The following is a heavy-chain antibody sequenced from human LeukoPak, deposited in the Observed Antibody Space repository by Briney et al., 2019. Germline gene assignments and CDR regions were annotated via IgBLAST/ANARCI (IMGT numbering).Heavy chain of an antibody. CDR2: IFNTGNT. CDR3: ASRPADTTWYGVFDY. V-gene: IGHV4-59*11. J-gene: IGHJ4*02. D-gene: IGHD3-10*01. Sequence: SETLSLTCSVSGGSINGHYWSWIRQPPGKRLEWIGYIFNTGNTNYNPSLASRVTMSVDTSRAQFFLRLSPVTAADTAIYYCASRPADTTWYGVFDYWSQGTLVTVSS. CDR1: GGSINGHY.